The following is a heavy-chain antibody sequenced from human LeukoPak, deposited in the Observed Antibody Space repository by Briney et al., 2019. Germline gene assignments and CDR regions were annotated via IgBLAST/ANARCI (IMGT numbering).Heavy chain of an antibody. J-gene: IGHJ4*02. Sequence: KPGGSLRLSCATSGFTFSSYSMNWVRQAPGKALEWVSSISSSSLYIYYADSVRGRFTISRDNAKNSLYLQMNSLRAEDTAVYYCARDNPRPNWGQGTLVTVSS. CDR2: ISSSSLYI. CDR1: GFTFSSYS. CDR3: ARDNPRPN. V-gene: IGHV3-21*01.